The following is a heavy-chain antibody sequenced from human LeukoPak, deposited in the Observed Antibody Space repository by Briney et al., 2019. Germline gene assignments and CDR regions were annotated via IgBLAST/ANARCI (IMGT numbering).Heavy chain of an antibody. CDR3: ARHSSMSETYYYKMDV. V-gene: IGHV1-69*05. CDR1: GGSFISYA. J-gene: IGHJ6*03. Sequence: SVKVSCKASGGSFISYAISWVRQAPGQGLEWMGAFIPRLGTAIYAQQFQGRVTITRDESTSTACMELSSLRFEDTAVYYCARHSSMSETYYYKMDVWGKGTTVTVSS. CDR2: FIPRLGTA.